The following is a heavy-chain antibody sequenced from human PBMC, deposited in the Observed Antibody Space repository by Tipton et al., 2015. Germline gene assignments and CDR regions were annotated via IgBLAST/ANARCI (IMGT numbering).Heavy chain of an antibody. V-gene: IGHV4-61*01. Sequence: TLSLTCTVSGGSVSSVSYYWGWIRQTPGKGLEWIGYISQRDGTNYNPSLKSRVTISTDTSKNQFFLNLTSVTAADTAVYYCACQDYDSLTRDYQTVDYWGQGTLVIVSA. CDR1: GGSVSSVSYY. J-gene: IGHJ4*02. CDR3: ACQDYDSLTRDYQTVDY. D-gene: IGHD3-9*01. CDR2: ISQRDGT.